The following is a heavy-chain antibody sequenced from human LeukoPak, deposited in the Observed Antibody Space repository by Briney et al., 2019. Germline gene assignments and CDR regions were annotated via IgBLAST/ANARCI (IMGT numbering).Heavy chain of an antibody. D-gene: IGHD1-26*01. V-gene: IGHV4-39*07. CDR3: ASNSGSYLAYFDY. J-gene: IGHJ4*02. CDR1: GGSISSSSYY. CDR2: IYYSGST. Sequence: SETLSLTCTVSGGSISSSSYYWGWIRQPPGKGLEWIGSIYYSGSTYYNPSLKSRVTISVNTSKNQFSLKLSSVTAADTAVYYCASNSGSYLAYFDYWGQGTLVTVSS.